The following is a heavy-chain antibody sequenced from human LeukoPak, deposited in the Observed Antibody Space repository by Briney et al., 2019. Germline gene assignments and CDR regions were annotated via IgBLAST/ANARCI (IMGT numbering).Heavy chain of an antibody. CDR3: AKDTVAGRWGATKGAFDI. J-gene: IGHJ3*02. Sequence: PGGSLRLSCAASGFTFSNYAMHWVRQAPGKGLEWVAVISYDGSKTYCADSVQGRFTISRDNSKNTLYLQMNSLRAEDTAAYFCAKDTVAGRWGATKGAFDIWGQGTMVTVSS. V-gene: IGHV3-30*18. D-gene: IGHD6-19*01. CDR1: GFTFSNYA. CDR2: ISYDGSKT.